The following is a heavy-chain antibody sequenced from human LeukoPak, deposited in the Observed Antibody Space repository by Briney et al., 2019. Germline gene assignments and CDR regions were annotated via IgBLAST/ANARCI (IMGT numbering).Heavy chain of an antibody. CDR3: ARDYSSSGTFFGYYYGMGV. CDR2: ISGSSKII. Sequence: GGSLRLSCAASGFTFSSYSMNWVRQAPGKGLEWISYISGSSKIIHWAESLKGRFTISRDNAKNSLYLQMNSLRDEDTAVYYCARDYSSSGTFFGYYYGMGVWGQGTTVTVSS. D-gene: IGHD2-2*01. J-gene: IGHJ6*02. CDR1: GFTFSSYS. V-gene: IGHV3-48*02.